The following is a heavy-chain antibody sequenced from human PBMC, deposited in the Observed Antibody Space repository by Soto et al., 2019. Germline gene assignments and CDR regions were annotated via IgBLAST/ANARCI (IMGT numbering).Heavy chain of an antibody. CDR3: ARAVGGGNSLWY. J-gene: IGHJ4*02. D-gene: IGHD2-21*02. Sequence: SETLSLTCTVSGGSISSGGYYWSWIRQHPGTGLEWIGYIYTGSTNYNPALKSRVTISVHTSRNQVSLKLNSVTAADTAVYYCARAVGGGNSLWYWGQGTLVTVSS. V-gene: IGHV4-61*08. CDR2: IYTGST. CDR1: GGSISSGGYY.